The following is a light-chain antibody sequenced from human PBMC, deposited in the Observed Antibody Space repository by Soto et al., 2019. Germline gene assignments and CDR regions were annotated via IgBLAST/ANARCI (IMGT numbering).Light chain of an antibody. CDR3: QQYNNWPRT. V-gene: IGKV1-5*03. Sequence: DIQMTQSPSSLSGSVGDRVTITCRASQGISNYLAWYQQKPGKAPKLLIYTASSLECGVPSRFSGSGSGTEFTLTISSLQSEDFAVYYCQQYNNWPRTFGEGTKVDIK. CDR2: TAS. CDR1: QGISNY. J-gene: IGKJ4*01.